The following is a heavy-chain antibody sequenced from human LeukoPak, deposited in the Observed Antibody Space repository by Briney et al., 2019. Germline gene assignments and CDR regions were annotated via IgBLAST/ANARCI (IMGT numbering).Heavy chain of an antibody. CDR3: ARDRGFYDSSGYIY. D-gene: IGHD3-22*01. Sequence: GSLRLSCAASGFTFSSYWMSWVRQAPGKGLEWVANIKQDGSEKYYVDSVKGRFTISRDNAKNSLYLQMNSLRAEDTAVYYCARDRGFYDSSGYIYWGQGTLVTVSS. J-gene: IGHJ4*02. V-gene: IGHV3-7*01. CDR1: GFTFSSYW. CDR2: IKQDGSEK.